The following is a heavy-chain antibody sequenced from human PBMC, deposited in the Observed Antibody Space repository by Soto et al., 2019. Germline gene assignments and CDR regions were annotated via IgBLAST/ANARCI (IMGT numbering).Heavy chain of an antibody. D-gene: IGHD2-15*01. Sequence: GASVKVSCKASGGTFSSYAISWVRQAPGQGLEWMGGIIPIFGTANYAQKFQGRVTITADESTSTAYMELSSLRSEDTAVYYCARGVYCSGGSCYSVAGAFDIWGQGTMVTVSS. CDR3: ARGVYCSGGSCYSVAGAFDI. J-gene: IGHJ3*02. CDR2: IIPIFGTA. V-gene: IGHV1-69*13. CDR1: GGTFSSYA.